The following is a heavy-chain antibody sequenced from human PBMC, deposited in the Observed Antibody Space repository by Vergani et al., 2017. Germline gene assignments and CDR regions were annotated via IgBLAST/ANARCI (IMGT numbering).Heavy chain of an antibody. D-gene: IGHD1-26*01. Sequence: EVQMVESGGGLVKPGGSLRLSCVASGFTFSHYSMNWVRQAPGKGLEWVSSISGNNDDVYYADSVKGRFTISRDNAKNSVFLQINGLRAEDTAVYYCARGGVVGSTGRTFEFWGQGTTVTVSS. CDR3: ARGGVVGSTGRTFEF. CDR1: GFTFSHYS. CDR2: ISGNNDDV. V-gene: IGHV3-21*01. J-gene: IGHJ3*01.